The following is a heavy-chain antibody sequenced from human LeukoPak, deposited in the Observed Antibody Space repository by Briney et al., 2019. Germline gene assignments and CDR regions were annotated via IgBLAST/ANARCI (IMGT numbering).Heavy chain of an antibody. CDR2: IYYSGST. V-gene: IGHV4-59*01. CDR1: GGSISSYY. D-gene: IGHD4-17*01. CDR3: ARDLVTVTKGFDI. Sequence: SETLFLTCTVSGGSISSYYWSWIRQPPGKGLEWIGYIYYSGSTNYNPSLKSRVTISVDTSKNQFSLKLSSVTAADTAVYYCARDLVTVTKGFDIWGQGTMVSVSS. J-gene: IGHJ3*02.